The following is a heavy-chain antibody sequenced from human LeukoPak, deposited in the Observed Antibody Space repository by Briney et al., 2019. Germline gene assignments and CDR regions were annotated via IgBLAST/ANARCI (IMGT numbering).Heavy chain of an antibody. Sequence: GGSLRLSCAASGFSFSGDWMTWARQAPGKGLEWVANIKKDGSEKYYVDSVNGRFTISRDNAKNSLYLQMHSLRVEDTALYYCARGYGLDVWGQGTTVTVSS. J-gene: IGHJ6*02. CDR2: IKKDGSEK. V-gene: IGHV3-7*04. CDR1: GFSFSGDW. CDR3: ARGYGLDV.